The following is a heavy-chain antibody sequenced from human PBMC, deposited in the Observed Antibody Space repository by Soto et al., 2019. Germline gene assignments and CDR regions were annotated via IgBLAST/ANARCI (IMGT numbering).Heavy chain of an antibody. CDR3: ARRIVATETFDY. CDR2: IYYSGST. J-gene: IGHJ4*02. V-gene: IGHV4-59*08. Sequence: SDTLSLTCTVPGSSISSCDCRCIRQLPGNLLERNVYIYYSGSTNYNPSLKSRVTISVDTSKNPFSLKLSSVTAADTAVYYCARRIVATETFDYWGQGTLVTV. CDR1: GSSISSCD. D-gene: IGHD5-12*01.